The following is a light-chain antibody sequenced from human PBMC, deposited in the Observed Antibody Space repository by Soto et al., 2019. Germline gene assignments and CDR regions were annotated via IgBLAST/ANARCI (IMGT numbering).Light chain of an antibody. CDR1: QSVSSK. Sequence: EIVMTQSPATLSVSPGERATLSCRASQSVSSKLAWYQQTPGQGPRLLIYGATTRATGIPARFSGSGSGTEFTLTISSMQSEDFAVDYCQHYSTWLWTFGQGTKVEIK. CDR2: GAT. CDR3: QHYSTWLWT. V-gene: IGKV3-15*01. J-gene: IGKJ1*01.